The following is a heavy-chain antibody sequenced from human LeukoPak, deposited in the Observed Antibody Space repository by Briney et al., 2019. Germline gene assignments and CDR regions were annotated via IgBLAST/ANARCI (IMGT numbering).Heavy chain of an antibody. CDR3: ARERSCSSTSCYEIAVAGTDAFDI. D-gene: IGHD2-2*01. CDR1: GFTFSDYY. J-gene: IGHJ3*02. V-gene: IGHV3-11*06. Sequence: GGSLRLSCAASGFTFSDYYMSWIRQAPGKGLEWVSYISSSSSYTNYADSVKGRFTISRDNAKNSLYLQMNSLRAEDTAVYYCARERSCSSTSCYEIAVAGTDAFDIWGRGTMVTVSS. CDR2: ISSSSSYT.